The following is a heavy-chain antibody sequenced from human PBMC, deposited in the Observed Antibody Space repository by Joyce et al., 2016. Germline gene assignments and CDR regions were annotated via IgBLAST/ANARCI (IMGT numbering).Heavy chain of an antibody. Sequence: QVQLVESGGGVVQPGRSLRLSCAASGLTLSNYGVHWVRQAPGKGLEWVAVISYDGIYKDYADSVKGRFTISRDNSKITVFLEMNSLRTEDTAVYYCAKILTATYSSGWFLDYWGQGTLVTVSS. J-gene: IGHJ4*02. CDR3: AKILTATYSSGWFLDY. V-gene: IGHV3-30*18. D-gene: IGHD6-25*01. CDR1: GLTLSNYG. CDR2: ISYDGIYK.